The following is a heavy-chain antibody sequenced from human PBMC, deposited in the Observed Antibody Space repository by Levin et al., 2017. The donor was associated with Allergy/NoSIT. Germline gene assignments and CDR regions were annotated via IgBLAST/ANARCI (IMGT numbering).Heavy chain of an antibody. V-gene: IGHV3-53*01. Sequence: GESLKISCAASVFTVNSHYLTWVRQAPGKGLEWVSVIYPNGDTYYSDSVRGRFTISRDNSKNTVYLQMRSLRVDDTAVYYCATRGPQGWFDPWGQGTLVTVSS. CDR2: IYPNGDT. CDR1: VFTVNSHY. J-gene: IGHJ5*02. CDR3: ATRGPQGWFDP.